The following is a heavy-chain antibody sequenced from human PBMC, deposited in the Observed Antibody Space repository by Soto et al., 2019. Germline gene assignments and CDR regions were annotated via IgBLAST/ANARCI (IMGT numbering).Heavy chain of an antibody. J-gene: IGHJ6*02. CDR2: ISGSGGST. CDR3: AKDTWYYGSGSYSPPYYYGMDV. Sequence: EVQLLESGGGLVQPGGSLRLSCAASGFTFSSYVMSWVRQAPGKGLEWVSAISGSGGSTYYADSVKGRFTISRDNSKNTLYLQMNSLRAEDTAVYYCAKDTWYYGSGSYSPPYYYGMDVWGQGTTVTVSS. D-gene: IGHD3-10*01. CDR1: GFTFSSYV. V-gene: IGHV3-23*01.